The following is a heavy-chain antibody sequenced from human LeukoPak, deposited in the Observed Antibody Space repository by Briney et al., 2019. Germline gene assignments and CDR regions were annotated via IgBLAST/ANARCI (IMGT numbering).Heavy chain of an antibody. J-gene: IGHJ5*02. CDR2: IYDSGNP. V-gene: IGHV4-31*03. D-gene: IGHD1-26*01. CDR1: GDSISSGGYY. CDR3: AREMSGTNWFDP. Sequence: SQTLSLTCTVSGDSISSGGYYWSWIRQHPGKGLEWIGHIYDSGNPYYNPSLKSRVTMSGDTSNNQFSLRLNYVTAADTAVYYCAREMSGTNWFDPWGQGTLVTVSS.